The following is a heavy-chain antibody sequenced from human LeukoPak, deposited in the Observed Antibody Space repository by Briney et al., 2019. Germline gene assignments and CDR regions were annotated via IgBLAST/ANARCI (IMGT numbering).Heavy chain of an antibody. Sequence: PETLSLTCTVSGGSISSYYWSWIRQPPGKGLEWNGYIYYSGSTNYNPSLKSRVTISVDTSKNQFSLKLNSVTPADTALYYCARGGPSTLDWGQGTLVTVSS. CDR2: IYYSGST. D-gene: IGHD6-13*01. CDR3: ARGGPSTLD. J-gene: IGHJ4*02. CDR1: GGSISSYY. V-gene: IGHV4-59*01.